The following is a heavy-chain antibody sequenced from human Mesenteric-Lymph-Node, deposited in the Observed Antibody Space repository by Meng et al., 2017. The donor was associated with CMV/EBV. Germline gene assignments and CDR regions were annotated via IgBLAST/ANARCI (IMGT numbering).Heavy chain of an antibody. V-gene: IGHV3-30-3*01. CDR3: ARSYYDFWFRLRKGYGMDV. J-gene: IGHJ6*02. CDR2: ISYDGSNK. D-gene: IGHD3-3*01. CDR1: GFTFSSYA. Sequence: GGSLRLSCAASGFTFSSYAMHWVRQAPGKGLEWVAVISYDGSNKYYADSVKGRFTISRDNSKNTLYLQMNSLRAEDTAVYYCARSYYDFWFRLRKGYGMDVWGQGTTVTVSS.